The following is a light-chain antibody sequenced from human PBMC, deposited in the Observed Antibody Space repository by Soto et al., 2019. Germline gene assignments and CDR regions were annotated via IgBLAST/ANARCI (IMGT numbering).Light chain of an antibody. Sequence: QSALTQPASVSGSPGQSITISCTGTSSDVGGYNYVSWYQQHPGKAPKLMIYDVSNRPSGVSNRFFGSKSGNTASLTISGLQAEDEADYCCSSYTSSSTLYVFGTGTKHTVL. J-gene: IGLJ1*01. V-gene: IGLV2-14*01. CDR1: SSDVGGYNY. CDR2: DVS. CDR3: SSYTSSSTLYV.